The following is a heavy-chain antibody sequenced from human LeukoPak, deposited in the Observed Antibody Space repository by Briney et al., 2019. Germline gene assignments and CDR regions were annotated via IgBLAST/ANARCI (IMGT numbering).Heavy chain of an antibody. J-gene: IGHJ6*03. D-gene: IGHD3-3*01. V-gene: IGHV4-34*01. CDR1: GGSFGGYY. Sequence: PSETLSLTCAVYGGSFGGYYWSWIRQPPGKGLEWIGEINDSGSTNYNPSLKSRVTISVDTSKNQFSLKLSSVTAADTAVYYCARGRITIFGVVMHYYYYMDVWGKGTTVTVSS. CDR2: INDSGST. CDR3: ARGRITIFGVVMHYYYYMDV.